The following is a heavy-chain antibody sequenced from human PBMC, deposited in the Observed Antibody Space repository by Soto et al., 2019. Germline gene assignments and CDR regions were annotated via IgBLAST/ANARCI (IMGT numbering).Heavy chain of an antibody. J-gene: IGHJ4*02. CDR2: INQDGSER. Sequence: EVQLVESGGGLVQPGGSLRLPCAASGFTFSTYWLTWVRQPPGKGLEWVASINQDGSERYYVDYVRGQFTMSRDNAKNSLYLQMNSLRAEDTDVYYCVCGGNFFVYWGQGTLVTVSP. CDR1: GFTFSTYW. D-gene: IGHD3-16*01. V-gene: IGHV3-7*01. CDR3: VCGGNFFVY.